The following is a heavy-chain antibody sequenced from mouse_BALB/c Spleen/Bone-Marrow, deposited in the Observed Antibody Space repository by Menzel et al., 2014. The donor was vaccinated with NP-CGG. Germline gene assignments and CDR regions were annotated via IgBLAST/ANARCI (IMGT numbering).Heavy chain of an antibody. CDR1: GYTSTNYW. J-gene: IGHJ3*01. Sequence: VQLQQSGAELVRPGTSVKISCKASGYTSTNYWLGWVKQRPGHGLEWIGDIYPGGGYTNYNEKFKGKATMTADKSSSTAYMERRSLTSEDSAVYFCARKDYGSSHPFAYWGQGTLVTVSA. D-gene: IGHD1-1*01. CDR3: ARKDYGSSHPFAY. V-gene: IGHV1-63*01. CDR2: IYPGGGYT.